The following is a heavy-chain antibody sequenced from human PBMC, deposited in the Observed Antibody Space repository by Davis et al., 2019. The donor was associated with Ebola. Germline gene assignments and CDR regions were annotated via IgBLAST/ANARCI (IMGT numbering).Heavy chain of an antibody. CDR3: ARVGAYCSSTSCLFQTYYYYYGMDV. J-gene: IGHJ6*02. CDR2: IKQDGSEK. CDR1: GFTFSSSW. V-gene: IGHV3-7*01. D-gene: IGHD2-2*01. Sequence: GESLKISCAASGFTFSSSWMTWVRQAPGKWLEWVANIKQDGSEKYYVDSVKGRFTISRDNAKNSLYLQMSSLSAEDTAVYYCARVGAYCSSTSCLFQTYYYYYGMDVWGQGTTVTVSS.